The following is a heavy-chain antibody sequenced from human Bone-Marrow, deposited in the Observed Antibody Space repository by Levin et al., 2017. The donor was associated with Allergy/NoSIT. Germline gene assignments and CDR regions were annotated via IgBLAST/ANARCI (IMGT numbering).Heavy chain of an antibody. V-gene: IGHV4-30-4*01. Sequence: SQTLSLTCTVSGGSISSGDYYWSWIRQPPGKGLEWIGYIYYSGSTYYNPSLKSRVTISVDTSKNQFSLKLSSVTAADTAVYYCARGKDGYSYGYDYWGQGTLVTVSS. CDR2: IYYSGST. J-gene: IGHJ4*02. D-gene: IGHD5-18*01. CDR1: GGSISSGDYY. CDR3: ARGKDGYSYGYDY.